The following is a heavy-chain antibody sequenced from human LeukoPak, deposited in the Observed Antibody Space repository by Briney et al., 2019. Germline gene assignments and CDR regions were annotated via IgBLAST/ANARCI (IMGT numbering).Heavy chain of an antibody. CDR1: GFTFSSYA. CDR2: ISGSGGST. Sequence: GGSLRLSCAASGFTFSSYAMSWVRQAPGKGLEWVSAISGSGGSTYYADSVKGRFTISRDDSKNTLYLQMNSLKTEDTAVYYCTTDLNGMDVWGQGTTVTVSS. V-gene: IGHV3-23*01. J-gene: IGHJ6*02. CDR3: TTDLNGMDV.